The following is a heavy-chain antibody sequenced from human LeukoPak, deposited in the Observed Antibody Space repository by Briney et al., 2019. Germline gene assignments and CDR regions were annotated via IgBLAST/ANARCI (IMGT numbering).Heavy chain of an antibody. CDR1: GFTFSSYG. V-gene: IGHV3-23*05. Sequence: GGSLRLSCAASGFTFSSYGMHWVRQAPGKGLEWVSAIDIYSTKTNYADSVKGRFTISRDNSKNTLYLQMNSLRGEDTAIYYCARDYKADFWGQGTLVTVSS. D-gene: IGHD3-10*01. CDR2: IDIYSTKT. J-gene: IGHJ4*02. CDR3: ARDYKADF.